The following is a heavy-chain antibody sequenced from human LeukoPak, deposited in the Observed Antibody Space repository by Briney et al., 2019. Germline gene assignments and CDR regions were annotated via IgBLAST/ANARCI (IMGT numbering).Heavy chain of an antibody. CDR2: ISGSGGST. D-gene: IGHD3-10*01. CDR3: AKGDSRVRGNWFDP. V-gene: IGHV3-23*01. J-gene: IGHJ5*02. Sequence: GVSLRLSCAASGFTFSSCAMSWVRQAPGKGLEWVSAISGSGGSTYYADSVKGRFTISRDNSKNTLYLQMNSLRAEDTAVYYCAKGDSRVRGNWFDPWGQGTLVTVSS. CDR1: GFTFSSCA.